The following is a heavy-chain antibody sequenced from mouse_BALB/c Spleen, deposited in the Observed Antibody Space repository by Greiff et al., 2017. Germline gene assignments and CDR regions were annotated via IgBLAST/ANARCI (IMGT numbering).Heavy chain of an antibody. Sequence: EVQLQQSGPELVKPGASVKISCKASGYSFTGYYMHWVKQSHVKSLQWIGRINPYNGATSYNQNFKDKASLTVDKSSSTAYMELHSLTSEDSAVYYCASDGSSYGWFAYWGQGTLVTVSA. CDR1: GYSFTGYY. CDR2: INPYNGAT. CDR3: ASDGSSYGWFAY. V-gene: IGHV1-26*01. J-gene: IGHJ3*01. D-gene: IGHD1-1*01.